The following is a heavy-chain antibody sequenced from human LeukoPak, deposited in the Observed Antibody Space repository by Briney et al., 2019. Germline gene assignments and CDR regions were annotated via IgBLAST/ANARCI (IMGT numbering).Heavy chain of an antibody. J-gene: IGHJ2*01. CDR3: TRYSSTWPYWYFDL. CDR2: ISHSGST. V-gene: IGHV4-30-2*01. Sequence: SQTLSLTCAVSGGSISSGGYSWSWIRQPPGKGLEWIGYISHSGSTYYNPSLKSRVTISVDRSKNQFSLKLTSVTAADTAVYYCTRYSSTWPYWYFDLWGRGTLVTVSS. CDR1: GGSISSGGYS. D-gene: IGHD6-13*01.